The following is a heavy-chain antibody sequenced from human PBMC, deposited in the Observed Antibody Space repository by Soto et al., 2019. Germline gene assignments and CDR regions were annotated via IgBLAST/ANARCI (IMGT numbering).Heavy chain of an antibody. V-gene: IGHV3-23*01. CDR2: ISGSGGST. Sequence: SLRLSCAASGFTFSSYAMSWVRQAPGKGLEWVSAISGSGGSTYYADSVKGRFTISRDNSKNTLYLQMNSLRAEDTAVYYCAKVSSYYDFWSGSVGRYYYYGMDVWGQGTTVTVSS. J-gene: IGHJ6*02. CDR1: GFTFSSYA. D-gene: IGHD3-3*01. CDR3: AKVSSYYDFWSGSVGRYYYYGMDV.